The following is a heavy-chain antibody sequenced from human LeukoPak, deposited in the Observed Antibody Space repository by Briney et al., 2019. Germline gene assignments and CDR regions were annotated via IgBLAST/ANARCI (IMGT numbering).Heavy chain of an antibody. V-gene: IGHV1-69*05. CDR3: ARVHDYSNYLTYNWFDP. CDR1: GGTFSSYA. Sequence: ASVKVSCKASGGTFSSYAISWVRQAPGQGLEWMGGIIPIFGTANYAQKFQGRVTITTDEYTSTAYMELSSLRSEDTAVYYCARVHDYSNYLTYNWFDPWGQGTLVTVSS. CDR2: IIPIFGTA. D-gene: IGHD4-11*01. J-gene: IGHJ5*02.